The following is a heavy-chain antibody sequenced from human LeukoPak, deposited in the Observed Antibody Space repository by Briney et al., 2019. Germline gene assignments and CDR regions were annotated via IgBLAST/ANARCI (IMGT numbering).Heavy chain of an antibody. J-gene: IGHJ4*02. CDR2: VNWNGGNT. CDR1: GFIFDNYG. Sequence: GGSLRLSCAASGFIFDNYGMSWVRQAPGKGLEWVSGVNWNGGNTGYADSVKGRFTVSRDKAKNSLYLQMNSLRAEDTALYYCARVTVYYDSSGYFDYWGQGTLVTVSS. CDR3: ARVTVYYDSSGYFDY. D-gene: IGHD3-22*01. V-gene: IGHV3-20*04.